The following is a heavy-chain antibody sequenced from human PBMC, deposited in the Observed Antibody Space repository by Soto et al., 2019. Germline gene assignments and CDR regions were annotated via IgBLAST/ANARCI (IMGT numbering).Heavy chain of an antibody. D-gene: IGHD5-18*01. V-gene: IGHV4-59*01. Sequence: SETLSLTCTVSGGSISSYYWSWIRQPPGKGLEWIGYIYYSGSTNYNPSLKSRVTISVDTSKNQFSLKLSSVTAADTAVYYCAREADTAMVGDYYYYYMDVWGKGTTVTVSS. CDR2: IYYSGST. CDR3: AREADTAMVGDYYYYYMDV. CDR1: GGSISSYY. J-gene: IGHJ6*03.